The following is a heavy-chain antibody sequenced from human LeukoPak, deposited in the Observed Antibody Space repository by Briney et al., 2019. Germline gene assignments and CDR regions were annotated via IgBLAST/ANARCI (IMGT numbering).Heavy chain of an antibody. CDR1: GGSISSGDYY. V-gene: IGHV4-30-4*08. CDR2: IYYSGST. CDR3: ARDTYLDTAMVDY. Sequence: SETLSLTCTVSGGSISSGDYYWSWIRQPPGKGLEWIGYIYYSGSTCYNPSLKSRVTISVDTSKNQFSLKLSSVTAADTAVYYCARDTYLDTAMVDYWGQGTLVTVSS. D-gene: IGHD5-18*01. J-gene: IGHJ4*02.